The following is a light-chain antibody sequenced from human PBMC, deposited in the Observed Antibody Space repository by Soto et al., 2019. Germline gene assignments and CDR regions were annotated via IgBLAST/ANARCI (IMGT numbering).Light chain of an antibody. Sequence: DIQMTQSPSTRSASVGDRVTITCRASQSISSWLAWYQQKPGKAPKLLIYDASSLESGVPSRFSGSGSGTEFTLPITSLQPDDFATYYCQQYNSYSQTFGQGTKLEIK. J-gene: IGKJ2*01. CDR2: DAS. CDR3: QQYNSYSQT. V-gene: IGKV1-5*01. CDR1: QSISSW.